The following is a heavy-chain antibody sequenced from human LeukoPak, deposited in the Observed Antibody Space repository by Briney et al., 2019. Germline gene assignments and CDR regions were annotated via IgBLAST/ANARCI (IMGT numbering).Heavy chain of an antibody. D-gene: IGHD6-6*01. J-gene: IGHJ4*02. CDR3: ARGGAARPDY. CDR1: GFTFSRYS. V-gene: IGHV3-48*01. Sequence: PGGSLRLSCTASGFTFSRYSMNWVRQAPGKGLEWVSYINLNSRTIDYADSVRGRFTISRDNAKSSLYLQMNSLRAEDTAVYYCARGGAARPDYWGQGTLVTVFS. CDR2: INLNSRTI.